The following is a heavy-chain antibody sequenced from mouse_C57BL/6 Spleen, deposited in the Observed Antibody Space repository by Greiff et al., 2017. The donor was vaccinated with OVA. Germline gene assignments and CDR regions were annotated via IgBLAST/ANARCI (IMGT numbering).Heavy chain of an antibody. CDR2: IRLKSDNYAT. CDR3: TVPPITTVVEYYFDY. J-gene: IGHJ2*01. V-gene: IGHV6-3*01. Sequence: EVHLVESGGGLVQPGGSMKLSCVASGFTFSNYWMNWVRQSPEKGLEWVAQIRLKSDNYATHYAESVKGRFTISRDDSKSSVYLQMNNLRAEDTGIYYCTVPPITTVVEYYFDYWGQGTTLTVSS. D-gene: IGHD1-1*01. CDR1: GFTFSNYW.